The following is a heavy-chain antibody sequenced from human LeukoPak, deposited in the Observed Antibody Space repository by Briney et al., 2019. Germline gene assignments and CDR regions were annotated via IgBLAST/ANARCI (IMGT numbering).Heavy chain of an antibody. CDR1: GFTFSSYD. J-gene: IGHJ2*01. CDR2: SGGDGGST. V-gene: IGHV3-23*01. CDR3: AKALNYWYFDL. Sequence: GGSLRLSCAAPGFTFSSYDMSWVRQAPGKGLEWVSASGGDGGSTYADSVKGRFTISRDNSKNTLYLQMNSLRAEDTATYYCAKALNYWYFDLWGRGNLVTVSS.